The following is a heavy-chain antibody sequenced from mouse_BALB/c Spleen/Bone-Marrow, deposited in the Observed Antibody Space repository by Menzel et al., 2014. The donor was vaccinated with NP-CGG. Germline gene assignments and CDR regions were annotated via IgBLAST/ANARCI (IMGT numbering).Heavy chain of an antibody. Sequence: QVQLQQSGAELVKPGASVKLSCKASGYTFTSYYMYWVKRRPGQGLEWIGEINPSNGGTNFNEKFKSRATLTVGKSSSTAYMQLSSLTSEDSVVYYCTRGRTWDFDYWGQGTTLTVSS. V-gene: IGHV1S81*02. J-gene: IGHJ2*01. CDR1: GYTFTSYY. CDR2: INPSNGGT. D-gene: IGHD4-1*01. CDR3: TRGRTWDFDY.